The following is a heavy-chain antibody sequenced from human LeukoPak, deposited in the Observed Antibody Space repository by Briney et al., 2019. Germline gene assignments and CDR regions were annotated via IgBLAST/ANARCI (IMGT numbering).Heavy chain of an antibody. CDR1: GFTFSSYA. J-gene: IGHJ4*02. Sequence: PGRSLRLSCAASGFTFSSYAMHWVRQAPGKGLEWVAVISYDGSNKYYADSVKGRFTISRDNSKNTLYLQMNSLRAEDTAVYYCARVSRQWLKANPFDYWGRGTLVTVSS. CDR2: ISYDGSNK. D-gene: IGHD6-19*01. V-gene: IGHV3-30*04. CDR3: ARVSRQWLKANPFDY.